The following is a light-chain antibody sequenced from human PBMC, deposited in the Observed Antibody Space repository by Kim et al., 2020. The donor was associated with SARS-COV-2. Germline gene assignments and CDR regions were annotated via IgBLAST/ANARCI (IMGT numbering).Light chain of an antibody. Sequence: PQSPATLSVSPGERATLSCRASQSVSSNLAWYQQKPGQAPRLLIYGASTRATGIPGRFSGSGSGTEFTLTISSLQSEDFAVYYCQQYSHWPLTFGGGTKVDIK. CDR3: QQYSHWPLT. V-gene: IGKV3-15*01. J-gene: IGKJ4*01. CDR1: QSVSSN. CDR2: GAS.